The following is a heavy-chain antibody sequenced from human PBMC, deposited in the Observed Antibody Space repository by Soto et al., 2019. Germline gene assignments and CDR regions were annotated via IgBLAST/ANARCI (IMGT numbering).Heavy chain of an antibody. CDR2: IYYSGET. D-gene: IGHD3-10*01. CDR1: GDSISRYY. V-gene: IGHV4-59*01. J-gene: IGHJ6*02. CDR3: ASDQCGEFLNGSGMDV. Sequence: QVQLQESGPGLVKPSETLSLTCTVSGDSISRYYWSWIRLSPGKGLEWIGYIYYSGETNYNPSVKSRVTIPVDRTKNQFSRTLSSVTAADTAVYYCASDQCGEFLNGSGMDVWGQGTTVTVSS.